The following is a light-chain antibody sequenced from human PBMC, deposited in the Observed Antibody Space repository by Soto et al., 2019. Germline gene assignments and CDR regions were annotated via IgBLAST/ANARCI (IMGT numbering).Light chain of an antibody. J-gene: IGKJ4*01. V-gene: IGKV4-1*01. CDR2: WAS. Sequence: DIVMTQSPDSLAVSLGERATINCKPSQTVLYSSNNKNYLAWYQQKPGQPPKLLIYWASIRQSGVPDRFSGSGSGTDFTLTISSLQAEDVAVYYCQQYYSTPLTFGGGTKVELK. CDR3: QQYYSTPLT. CDR1: QTVLYSSNNKNY.